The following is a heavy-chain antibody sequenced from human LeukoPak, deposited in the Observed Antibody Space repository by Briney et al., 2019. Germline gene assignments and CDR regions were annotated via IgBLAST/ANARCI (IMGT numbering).Heavy chain of an antibody. CDR2: ISYDGSNK. V-gene: IGHV3-30*07. J-gene: IGHJ6*03. CDR3: ARAAPKEIWSGYYSQTYYYYYYMDV. D-gene: IGHD3-3*01. Sequence: HPGRSLRLSCAASGFTFSSYAMHWVRQAPGKGLEWVAVISYDGSNKYYADSVKGRFTISRDNSKNTLYLQMNSLRAEDTALYYCARAAPKEIWSGYYSQTYYYYYYMDVWGKGTTVTVSS. CDR1: GFTFSSYA.